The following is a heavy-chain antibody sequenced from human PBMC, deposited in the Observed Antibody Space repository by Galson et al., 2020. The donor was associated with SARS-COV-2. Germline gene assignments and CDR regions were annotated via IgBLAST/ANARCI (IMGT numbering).Heavy chain of an antibody. V-gene: IGHV3-33*01. J-gene: IGHJ4*02. D-gene: IGHD2-21*02. CDR1: GFTFTSYG. CDR3: ARDSLAYCDGDCSTGGGRFDS. Sequence: GESLKISCAASGFTFTSYGMHWVRQAPGKGLEWVAVVWNDGSSKYYADSVKGRFTLSRDNSKNTLFLQMNSLRAEDTAVYYCARDSLAYCDGDCSTGGGRFDSWGQGTLVTVSS. CDR2: VWNDGSSK.